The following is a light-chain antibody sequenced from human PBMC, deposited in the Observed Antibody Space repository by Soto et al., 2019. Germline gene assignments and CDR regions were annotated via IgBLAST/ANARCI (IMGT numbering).Light chain of an antibody. V-gene: IGKV1-39*01. CDR3: PQYNNWPLIT. Sequence: DIQMTQSPSSLSASVGDRVTITCRASQSISSYLNWYQQTPGKAPKLLIYAASSLQSGVPSRFSGSGSGTDFTLTISSLQSEDFAVYYCPQYNNWPLITFGQGTRLEI. J-gene: IGKJ5*01. CDR1: QSISSY. CDR2: AAS.